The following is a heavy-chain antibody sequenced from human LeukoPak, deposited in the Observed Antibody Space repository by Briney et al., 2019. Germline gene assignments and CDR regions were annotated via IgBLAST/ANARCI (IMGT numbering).Heavy chain of an antibody. Sequence: ASVNVSRKVSVYTLTELSMHWGRQAPGKGIGWRGGFDPEDGETTYAQKFQGRVTMTEDTSTDTAYMELSRLRSEGAAVYYCATDRYHSSGWYRFGYWGQGTLVTVSS. CDR2: FDPEDGET. V-gene: IGHV1-24*01. CDR3: ATDRYHSSGWYRFGY. CDR1: VYTLTELS. D-gene: IGHD6-19*01. J-gene: IGHJ4*02.